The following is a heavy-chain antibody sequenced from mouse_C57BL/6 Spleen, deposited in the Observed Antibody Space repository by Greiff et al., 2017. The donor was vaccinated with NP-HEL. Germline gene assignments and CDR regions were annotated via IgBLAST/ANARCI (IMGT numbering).Heavy chain of an antibody. D-gene: IGHD2-1*01. V-gene: IGHV5-6*02. CDR2: ISSGGSYT. CDR3: ASYGNWFAY. Sequence: EVMLVESGGDLVKPGGSLKLSCAASGFTFSSYGMSWVRQTPDKRLEWVATISSGGSYTYYPDSVKGRFTISRDNAENTLYLQMSSLKSEDTAMYYCASYGNWFAYWGQGTLVTVSA. J-gene: IGHJ3*01. CDR1: GFTFSSYG.